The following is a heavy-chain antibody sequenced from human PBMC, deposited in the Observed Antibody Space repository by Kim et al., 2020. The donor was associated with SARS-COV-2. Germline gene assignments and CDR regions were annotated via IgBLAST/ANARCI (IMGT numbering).Heavy chain of an antibody. CDR2: IIPIFGTA. J-gene: IGHJ6*02. Sequence: SVKVSCKASGGTFSSYAISWVRQAPGQGLEWMVGIIPIFGTANYAQKFQGRVTITADESTSTAYMELSSLRSEDTAVYYCAREVYYDSSGYYYGGLYYYGMDVWGQGTTVTVSS. V-gene: IGHV1-69*13. CDR3: AREVYYDSSGYYYGGLYYYGMDV. CDR1: GGTFSSYA. D-gene: IGHD3-22*01.